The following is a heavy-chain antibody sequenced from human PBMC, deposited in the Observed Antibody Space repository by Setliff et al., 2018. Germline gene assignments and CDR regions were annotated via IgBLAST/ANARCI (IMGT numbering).Heavy chain of an antibody. CDR1: GDTFSTYA. CDR3: ARINFYVSSGYYYAPDY. D-gene: IGHD3-22*01. CDR2: INNYNTNT. V-gene: IGHV1-18*01. J-gene: IGHJ4*02. Sequence: ASVKVSCKASGDTFSTYALTWVRQAPGHGLEWMGWINNYNTNTKYAQKLQGRVTMTTDTSTSTAYMELRSLRSDDTAVYYCARINFYVSSGYYYAPDYWGQGTLVTVSS.